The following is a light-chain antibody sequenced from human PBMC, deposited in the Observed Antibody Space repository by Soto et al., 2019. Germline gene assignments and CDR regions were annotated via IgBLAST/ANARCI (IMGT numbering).Light chain of an antibody. Sequence: DIHMTQSPSTLSTSVGDRVNITCRASQSISTWLAWYQLKPGKAPKLLIYDASSLESGVPSRFSGSGSGTEFTLTISSLQPDDLATYYCQQYDSYSRTFGQGTKV. CDR3: QQYDSYSRT. CDR2: DAS. J-gene: IGKJ1*01. CDR1: QSISTW. V-gene: IGKV1-5*01.